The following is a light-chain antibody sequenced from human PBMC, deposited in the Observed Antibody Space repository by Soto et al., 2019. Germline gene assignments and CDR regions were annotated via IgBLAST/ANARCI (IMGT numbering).Light chain of an antibody. J-gene: IGKJ1*01. Sequence: DIQMPQSPSTLSASVGDRVTITCRASQSISSWLAWYQQKPGKAPKLLSYKASSLESGVPSRCSGSGSGTEFTLTISSLQPDDFATYYCQQYNSSPTFGQGTKVEIK. V-gene: IGKV1-5*03. CDR1: QSISSW. CDR3: QQYNSSPT. CDR2: KAS.